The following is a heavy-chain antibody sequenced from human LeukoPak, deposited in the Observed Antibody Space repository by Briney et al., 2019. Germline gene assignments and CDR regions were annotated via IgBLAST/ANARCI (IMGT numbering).Heavy chain of an antibody. J-gene: IGHJ4*02. Sequence: GGSLRLSCAASGFTFSSYGMHWVRQAPGKGLEWVAVISYDGSNKYYADSVKGRFTISRDNAKNSLYLQMSSLRAEDSAAYYCTRGTNTFDYWGQGTLVTVSS. CDR2: ISYDGSNK. D-gene: IGHD2-8*01. CDR1: GFTFSSYG. CDR3: TRGTNTFDY. V-gene: IGHV3-30*03.